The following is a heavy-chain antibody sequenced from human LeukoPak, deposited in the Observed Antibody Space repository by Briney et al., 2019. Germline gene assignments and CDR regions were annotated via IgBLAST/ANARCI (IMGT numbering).Heavy chain of an antibody. Sequence: GGSLRLSCAASGFTFSHYDMHWVRQAPGKGLEWVAVIWFDGSNKFYADSVKGRFTISRDNSKNTLYLQMNSLRAEDTAVYYCASSAGALIDCWGQGTLVIVSS. CDR2: IWFDGSNK. J-gene: IGHJ4*02. V-gene: IGHV3-33*01. CDR3: ASSAGALIDC. CDR1: GFTFSHYD. D-gene: IGHD6-19*01.